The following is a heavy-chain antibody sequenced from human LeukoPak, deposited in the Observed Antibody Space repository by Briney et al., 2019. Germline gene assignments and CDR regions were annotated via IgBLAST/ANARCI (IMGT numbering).Heavy chain of an antibody. CDR1: GYSFPSYW. D-gene: IGHD2-15*01. V-gene: IGHV5-51*01. J-gene: IGHJ5*02. Sequence: GESPKISCKTSGYSFPSYWIGWVRQIPGKGLEWMGIMYLGDSDTRYSPSFQGQVTISDDKSISTAYLQWSSLKASDTAMYYCARQVYCSGGRCSGGWFDPRGQGTLVTVSS. CDR2: MYLGDSDT. CDR3: ARQVYCSGGRCSGGWFDP.